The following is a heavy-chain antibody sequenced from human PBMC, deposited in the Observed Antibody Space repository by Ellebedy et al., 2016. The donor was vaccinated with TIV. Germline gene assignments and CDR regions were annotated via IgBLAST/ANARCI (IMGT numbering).Heavy chain of an antibody. CDR2: INSDGSST. CDR1: GFTFSSYW. J-gene: IGHJ4*02. D-gene: IGHD4-23*01. V-gene: IGHV3-74*01. Sequence: GESLKISCAASGFTFSSYWMPWVRQAPGKGLVWVSRINSDGSSTSYADSVKGRFTISRDNAKNTLYLQMNRLRAEDTAVYYCARDSGGNSASDYWGQGTLVTVSS. CDR3: ARDSGGNSASDY.